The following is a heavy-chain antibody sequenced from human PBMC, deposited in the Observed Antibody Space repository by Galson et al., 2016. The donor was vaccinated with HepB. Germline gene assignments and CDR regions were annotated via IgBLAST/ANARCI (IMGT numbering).Heavy chain of an antibody. CDR1: GGSISSNKW. V-gene: IGHV4-4*02. D-gene: IGHD1-1*01. CDR2: IHHSRGT. CDR3: TRGGDWIFDI. J-gene: IGHJ3*02. Sequence: SETLSLTCAVYGGSISSNKWWTWVRQPPGGGLEWIGEIHHSRGTNCNPSLRSRVTISVDRSNNQFSLKLTSVTAADTALYYCTRGGDWIFDIWGQAAMVIVPS.